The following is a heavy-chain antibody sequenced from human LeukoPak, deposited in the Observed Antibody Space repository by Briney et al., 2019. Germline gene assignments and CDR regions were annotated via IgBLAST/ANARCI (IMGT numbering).Heavy chain of an antibody. Sequence: GASVKVSCKASGGTFSSYAISWVRQAPGQGLEWMGGIIPIFGTANYAQKFQGRVTITTDESTSTAYMELSSLRSEDTAVYYCAAYYDSSGYYYSFDYWGQGTLVTVSS. D-gene: IGHD3-22*01. J-gene: IGHJ4*02. V-gene: IGHV1-69*05. CDR2: IIPIFGTA. CDR3: AAYYDSSGYYYSFDY. CDR1: GGTFSSYA.